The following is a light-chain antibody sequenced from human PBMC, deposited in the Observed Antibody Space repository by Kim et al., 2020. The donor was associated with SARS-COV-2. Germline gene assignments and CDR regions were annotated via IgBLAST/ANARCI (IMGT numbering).Light chain of an antibody. V-gene: IGKV3-11*01. J-gene: IGKJ4*01. Sequence: LSPGERATLSCRASQSVSSNLAWYQQKPGQAPRLLIYDASNRATGIPARFSGSGSGTDFTLTISSLEPEDFAVYYCQHRSNWPLTFGGGTKVDIK. CDR2: DAS. CDR1: QSVSSN. CDR3: QHRSNWPLT.